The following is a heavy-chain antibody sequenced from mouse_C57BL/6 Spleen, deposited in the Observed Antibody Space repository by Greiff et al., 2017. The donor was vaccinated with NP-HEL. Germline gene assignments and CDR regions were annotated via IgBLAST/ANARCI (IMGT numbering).Heavy chain of an antibody. CDR2: IDPSDSET. J-gene: IGHJ2*01. CDR1: GYTFTSYW. V-gene: IGHV1-52*01. D-gene: IGHD3-2*01. CDR3: ARSDSPFDY. Sequence: VQLQESGAELVRPGSSVKLSCKASGYTFTSYWMHWVKQRPIQGLEWIGNIDPSDSETHYNQKFKDKATLTVDKSSSTAYMQLSSLTSEDSAVYYCARSDSPFDYWGQGTTLTVSS.